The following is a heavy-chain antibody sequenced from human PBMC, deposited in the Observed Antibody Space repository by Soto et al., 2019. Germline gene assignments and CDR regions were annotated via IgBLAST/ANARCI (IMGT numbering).Heavy chain of an antibody. CDR3: ARIPVDTYMINWFDP. CDR1: GGSVGSGDYY. J-gene: IGHJ5*02. Sequence: ASETLSLTCTVSGGSVGSGDYYWSWIRQPPGKGLEWIGYIYYSGSTNYNPSLKSRVSISLDTSKNQFSLRLTSVTAADTAVYYCARIPVDTYMINWFDPWGQGTLVTVSS. V-gene: IGHV4-61*08. D-gene: IGHD5-18*01. CDR2: IYYSGST.